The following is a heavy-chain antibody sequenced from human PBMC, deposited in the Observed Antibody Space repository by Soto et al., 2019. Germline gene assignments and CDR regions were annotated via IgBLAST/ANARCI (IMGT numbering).Heavy chain of an antibody. CDR1: GGTFSSYA. CDR2: IIPIFGTA. J-gene: IGHJ6*02. Sequence: ASVKVSCKASGGTFSSYAISWVRQAPGQGLEWMGGIIPIFGTANYAQKFQGRVTITADESTSTAYMELSSLRSEDTAVYYCARAHYDILSYYCGMDVWGQGTTVTVPS. CDR3: ARAHYDILSYYCGMDV. V-gene: IGHV1-69*13. D-gene: IGHD3-9*01.